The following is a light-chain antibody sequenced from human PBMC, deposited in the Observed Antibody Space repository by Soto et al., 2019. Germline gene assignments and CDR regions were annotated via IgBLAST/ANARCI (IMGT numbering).Light chain of an antibody. CDR1: ISDVGGNKF. Sequence: QSVLTQPASVSGSPGQSLTISCTGTISDVGGNKFVSWYQQYPGKAPKLMICDVSNRPSGVSNRFSGSKSGNTDSLTISGLQAEDEADYYCSSFTGTNYVFGTGTKVTV. J-gene: IGLJ1*01. CDR2: DVS. CDR3: SSFTGTNYV. V-gene: IGLV2-14*03.